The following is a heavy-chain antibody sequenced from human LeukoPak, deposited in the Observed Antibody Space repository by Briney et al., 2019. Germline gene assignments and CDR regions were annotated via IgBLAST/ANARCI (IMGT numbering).Heavy chain of an antibody. V-gene: IGHV3-30-3*01. J-gene: IGHJ5*02. D-gene: IGHD2-2*01. CDR2: ISYDGSNK. CDR3: ARGQVLGYCSSTSCSPFDP. CDR1: GFTFSSYA. Sequence: GGSLRLSCAASGFTFSSYAMHWVRQAPGKGLEGVAVISYDGSNKYYADSVKGRFTISRDNSKNTLYLQMNSLRAEDTAVYYCARGQVLGYCSSTSCSPFDPWGQGTLVTVSS.